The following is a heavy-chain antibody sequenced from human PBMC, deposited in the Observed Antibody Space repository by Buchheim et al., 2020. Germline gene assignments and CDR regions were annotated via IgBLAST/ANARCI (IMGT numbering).Heavy chain of an antibody. CDR2: ISTSSSAK. CDR1: GFTFSTHE. D-gene: IGHD3-22*01. V-gene: IGHV3-48*03. Sequence: EVQLVESGGDLVQPGGSLRLSCEVSGFTFSTHEMHWVRQAPGRGLEWISYISTSSSAKYYADSVKGRFTISRDNAKNSLYLQMHSLRAEDTAIYYCATLSVYEHRGYPVDYWGQGT. CDR3: ATLSVYEHRGYPVDY. J-gene: IGHJ4*02.